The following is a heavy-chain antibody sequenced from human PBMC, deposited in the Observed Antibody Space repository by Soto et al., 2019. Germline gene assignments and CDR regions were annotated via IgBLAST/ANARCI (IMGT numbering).Heavy chain of an antibody. CDR1: GYSFTRYW. D-gene: IGHD2-2*01. V-gene: IGHV5-51*01. CDR3: AKRHCSSTRCYDAVDV. J-gene: IGHJ6*02. CDR2: IYPGDSDT. Sequence: PGESLKISCKGSGYSFTRYWIAWVRQMPGEGLEWMGIIYPGDSDTRYSPPFQGQVTISVDKSISTAYLQWSSLKASDTAMYYCAKRHCSSTRCYDAVDVWGQGTTVTVSS.